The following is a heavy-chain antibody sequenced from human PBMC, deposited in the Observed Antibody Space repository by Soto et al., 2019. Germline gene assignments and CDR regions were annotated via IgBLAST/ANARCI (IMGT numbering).Heavy chain of an antibody. D-gene: IGHD6-19*01. CDR1: GFTFSSYA. V-gene: IGHV3-23*01. J-gene: IGHJ3*02. CDR3: AKDPGASCSGSDAFDI. Sequence: GGSLRLSCAASGFTFSSYAMSWVRQAPGKGLEWVSAISGSGGSTYYADSVKGRFTISRDNSKNTLYPQMNSLRAEDTVVYYCAKDPGASCSGSDAFDIWGQGTMVTVSS. CDR2: ISGSGGST.